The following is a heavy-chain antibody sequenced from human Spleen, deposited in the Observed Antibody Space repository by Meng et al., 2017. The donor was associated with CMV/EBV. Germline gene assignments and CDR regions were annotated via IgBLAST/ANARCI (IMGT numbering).Heavy chain of an antibody. J-gene: IGHJ4*02. CDR2: IYYSEST. CDR1: GSCISSGGYY. CDR3: ARVGNDSSGYGLDY. Sequence: SGSCISSGGYYWSWIRQHPGKGLEWIGYIYYSESTFHSPSLKSRVTISVDTSKNQFSLKLSSVTAADTAVYYCARVGNDSSGYGLDYWGQGTLVTVSS. V-gene: IGHV4-31*02. D-gene: IGHD3-22*01.